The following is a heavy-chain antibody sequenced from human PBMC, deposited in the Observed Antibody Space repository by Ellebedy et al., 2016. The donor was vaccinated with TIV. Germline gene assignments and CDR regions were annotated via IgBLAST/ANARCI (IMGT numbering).Heavy chain of an antibody. CDR2: IVGSGGSR. V-gene: IGHV3-23*01. D-gene: IGHD5-18*01. J-gene: IGHJ4*02. Sequence: GESLKISCAASGLSFSSYAMSWVRQAPGKGLEWVSGIVGSGGSRYADSVKGRFTISRDNSKSTLDLQMSSLRAEDTAVYYCAKDRTPGDGYWVFDFWGQGTLVTVST. CDR1: GLSFSSYA. CDR3: AKDRTPGDGYWVFDF.